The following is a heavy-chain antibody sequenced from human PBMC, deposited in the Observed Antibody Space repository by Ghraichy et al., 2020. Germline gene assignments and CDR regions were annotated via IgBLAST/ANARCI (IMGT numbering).Heavy chain of an antibody. J-gene: IGHJ5*02. Sequence: ESLNISCTVSGGSISSYYWSWIRQPPGKGLEWIGYIYYSGSTNYNSSLKSRVTISVDTSKNQFSLKLSSVTAADTAVYYCARDRSASAFDPWGQGTLVTVSS. V-gene: IGHV4-59*01. CDR2: IYYSGST. CDR3: ARDRSASAFDP. CDR1: GGSISSYY. D-gene: IGHD6-6*01.